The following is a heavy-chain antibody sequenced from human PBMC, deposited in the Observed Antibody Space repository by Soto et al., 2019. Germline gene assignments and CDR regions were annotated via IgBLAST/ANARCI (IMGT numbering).Heavy chain of an antibody. Sequence: GGSLRLSCAASGFTVSSNYMSWVRQAPGKGLEWVSVIYSGGSTYYADSVKGRFTISRHNSKNTLYLQMNSLRAEDTAVYYCARVVGYSSSWYDYWGQGTLVTVSS. CDR3: ARVVGYSSSWYDY. CDR2: IYSGGST. CDR1: GFTVSSNY. V-gene: IGHV3-53*04. J-gene: IGHJ4*02. D-gene: IGHD6-13*01.